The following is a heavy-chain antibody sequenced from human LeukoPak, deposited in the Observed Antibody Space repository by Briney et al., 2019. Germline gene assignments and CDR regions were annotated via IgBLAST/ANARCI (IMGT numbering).Heavy chain of an antibody. D-gene: IGHD2-15*01. CDR1: GFTFSSNA. Sequence: TGGSLRLSCAASGFTFSSNAMTWARQAPGKGLEWVSSISSSGGSTYYADSVKGRFTISRDNSKNTLYLQMNSLRAEDTAVYYCAKGRGIVAFDPWGQGTLVTVSS. CDR3: AKGRGIVAFDP. J-gene: IGHJ5*02. CDR2: ISSSGGST. V-gene: IGHV3-23*01.